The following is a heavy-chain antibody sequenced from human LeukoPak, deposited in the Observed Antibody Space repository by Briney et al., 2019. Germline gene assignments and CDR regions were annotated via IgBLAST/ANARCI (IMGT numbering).Heavy chain of an antibody. CDR3: AKDVRSGGDGRGVPFDY. CDR1: GFTFSSYA. CDR2: MSWEGSNK. J-gene: IGHJ4*02. V-gene: IGHV3-30*18. D-gene: IGHD3-10*01. Sequence: GGALRLSCAASGFTFSSYAMHWVRQAPGKGLEWVAVMSWEGSNKYYADSVKGRFTISRDNSKNTLYLQMNSLRAEDTAVYYCAKDVRSGGDGRGVPFDYWGQGTLVTVSS.